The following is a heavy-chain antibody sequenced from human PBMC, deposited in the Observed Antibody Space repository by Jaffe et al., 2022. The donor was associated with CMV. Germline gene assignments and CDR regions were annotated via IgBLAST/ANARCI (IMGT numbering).Heavy chain of an antibody. J-gene: IGHJ4*02. CDR2: IYYSGST. Sequence: QLQLQESGPGLVKPSETLSLTCTVSGGSISSSSYYWGWIRQPPGKGLEWIGSIYYSGSTYYNPSLKSRVTISVDTSKNQFSLKLSSVTAADTAVYYCARQMPDIVVVPAAIGGYYFDYWGQGTLVTVSS. V-gene: IGHV4-39*01. CDR3: ARQMPDIVVVPAAIGGYYFDY. D-gene: IGHD2-2*01. CDR1: GGSISSSSYY.